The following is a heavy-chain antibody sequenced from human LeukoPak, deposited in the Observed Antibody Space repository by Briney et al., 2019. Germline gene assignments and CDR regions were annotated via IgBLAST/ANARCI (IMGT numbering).Heavy chain of an antibody. J-gene: IGHJ4*02. V-gene: IGHV3-7*05. CDR1: GFTFNSYE. CDR2: IKEDGSQK. CDR3: ARGLPRIGAFFDY. Sequence: PGGSLRLSCAASGFTFNSYEMNWVRQAPGKGLEWVASIKEDGSQKYYVDSVKGRFTISRDNTKNSLYLQMNFLRAEDTAVYYCARGLPRIGAFFDYWGQGAPVTVSS.